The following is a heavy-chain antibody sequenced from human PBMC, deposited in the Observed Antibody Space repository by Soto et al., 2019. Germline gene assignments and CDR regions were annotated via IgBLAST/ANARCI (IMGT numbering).Heavy chain of an antibody. CDR1: GFTLRTYT. V-gene: IGHV3-21*06. J-gene: IGHJ4*01. CDR3: VRGMNPLF. CDR2: ISISSSDR. Sequence: GGSLRLSCAASGFTLRTYTMDWVRQAPGKGLEWVSSISISSSDRYYADSVRGRFTISRDNAKNALYLQMNSLRADDTAVYFCVRGMNPLFGGQGTLVTVS.